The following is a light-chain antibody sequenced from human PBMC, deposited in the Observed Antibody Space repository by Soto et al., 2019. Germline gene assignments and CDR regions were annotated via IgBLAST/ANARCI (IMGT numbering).Light chain of an antibody. CDR1: ESVTKY. V-gene: IGKV3-15*01. CDR2: GAS. CDR3: QQYDQWWT. Sequence: EIVLTQSPATLSLSPGERAILSCRASESVTKYLAWYQQKPGQAPRLLLYGASIRATDVPARFSGGGSGTEFTLTISSLQSEDFGIYFCQQYDQWWTFGQGTKVDIK. J-gene: IGKJ1*01.